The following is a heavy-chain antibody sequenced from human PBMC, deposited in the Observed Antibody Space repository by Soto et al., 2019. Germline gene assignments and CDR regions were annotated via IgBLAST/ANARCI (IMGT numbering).Heavy chain of an antibody. CDR2: IYESGTT. V-gene: IGHV4-31*03. Sequence: QVPLQESGPGLVKPSQTLSLTCTVSGGSINGGRYYWNWIRQHPGKGLEWIGYIYESGTTDYNPSLNSRVIISEDTSKNQFSLRLSSVTAADTAIYYCARDRGFGMDAWGQGTMVIVSS. CDR3: ARDRGFGMDA. J-gene: IGHJ6*02. CDR1: GGSINGGRYY.